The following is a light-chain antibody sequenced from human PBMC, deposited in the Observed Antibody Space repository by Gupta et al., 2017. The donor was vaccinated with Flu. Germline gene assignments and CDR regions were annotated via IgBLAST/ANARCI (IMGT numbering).Light chain of an antibody. CDR3: ETWDSNTHWV. V-gene: IGLV4-60*03. CDR1: SGHSSYI. CDR2: LEGSETY. J-gene: IGLJ3*02. Sequence: LTCTLSSGHSSYIIECHQQQPRTPTRYLINLEGSETYNKGGGVPDLFSGSSAGADRYLTISDRQAEEEADYYCETWDSNTHWVFGGGTKLTVL.